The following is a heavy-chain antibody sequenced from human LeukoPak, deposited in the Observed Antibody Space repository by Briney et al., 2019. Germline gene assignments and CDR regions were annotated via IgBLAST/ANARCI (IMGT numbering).Heavy chain of an antibody. CDR2: INPNSGGT. V-gene: IGHV1-2*02. CDR3: AREVGGNIVFDY. Sequence: ASVKVSCKASGYTFTGYYMHWVRQAPGQGLEWMGWINPNSGGTKYIQKFQGRVTMTRDTSISTAYMELSSLRSDDTAVLYCAREVGGNIVFDYWGQGTLVTVSS. D-gene: IGHD4-23*01. J-gene: IGHJ4*02. CDR1: GYTFTGYY.